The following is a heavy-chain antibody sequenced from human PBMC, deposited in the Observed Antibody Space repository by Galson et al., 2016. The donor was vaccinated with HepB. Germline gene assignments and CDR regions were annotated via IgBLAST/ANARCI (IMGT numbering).Heavy chain of an antibody. V-gene: IGHV1-18*04. CDR1: GYTFTSHG. CDR3: AGVGPFEFVSSGFIYQ. J-gene: IGHJ4*02. Sequence: SVKVSCKASGYTFTSHGISWVRQAPGQGLEWMGWISVYNGYTQYAQKFQGRVTMTTDTSTSTAHMDLRSLTYDDTAVYYCAGVGPFEFVSSGFIYQGGQASLVTVSS. CDR2: ISVYNGYT. D-gene: IGHD3-22*01.